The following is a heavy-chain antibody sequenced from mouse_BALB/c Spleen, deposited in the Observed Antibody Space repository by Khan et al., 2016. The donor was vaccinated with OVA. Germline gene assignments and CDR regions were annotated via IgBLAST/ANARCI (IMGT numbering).Heavy chain of an antibody. J-gene: IGHJ3*01. CDR3: ARDYWFAY. CDR1: GFTFSNYA. CDR2: ISSGDST. V-gene: IGHV5-6-5*01. Sequence: EVELVESGGGLVKPGGSLKLSCAASGFTFSNYAMSWVRQSPEKRLEWVTSISSGDSTYYLDSVKGRFTISRDNARNILYLQTSSLRSEDTAMYYCARDYWFAYWGQGTLVTVS.